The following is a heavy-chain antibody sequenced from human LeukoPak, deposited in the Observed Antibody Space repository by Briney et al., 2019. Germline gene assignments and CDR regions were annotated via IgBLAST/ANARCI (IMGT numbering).Heavy chain of an antibody. J-gene: IGHJ4*02. CDR3: VRVWADYNDRSGYFDY. CDR2: IRIDGSEK. D-gene: IGHD3-22*01. V-gene: IGHV3-7*01. CDR1: GFIFSSYW. Sequence: PGGSLRLSCAASGFIFSSYWMGWVRQAPGKGLEWMANIRIDGSEKYYVDSVKGRFTISRDDPKNSLYLQMNSLRAEDTAVYYCVRVWADYNDRSGYFDYWGQGTLVTVSS.